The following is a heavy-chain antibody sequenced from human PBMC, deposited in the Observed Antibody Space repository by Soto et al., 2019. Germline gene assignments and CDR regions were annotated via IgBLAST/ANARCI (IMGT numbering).Heavy chain of an antibody. CDR3: ARDAGDCSGGSCYSGPGWFDP. CDR2: IIPILGTA. D-gene: IGHD2-15*01. J-gene: IGHJ5*02. Sequence: SVKVSCKASGGTFSSYTISWVRQAPGQGLEWMGRIIPILGTANYAQKFQGRVTITADKSTSTAYMELSSLRSKDTAVYYCARDAGDCSGGSCYSGPGWFDPWG. V-gene: IGHV1-69*08. CDR1: GGTFSSYT.